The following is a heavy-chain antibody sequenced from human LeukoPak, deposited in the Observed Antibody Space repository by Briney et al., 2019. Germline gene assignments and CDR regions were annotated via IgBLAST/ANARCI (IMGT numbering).Heavy chain of an antibody. V-gene: IGHV3-30*18. Sequence: GGSLRLSCEASGFTFSSYWMSWVRQAPGKGLEWVAVISYDGSNKYYADSVKGRFTISRDNSKNTLYLQMNSLRAEDTAVYYCAKDRGPLWFGPLDVWGKGTTVTVSS. CDR1: GFTFSSYW. CDR3: AKDRGPLWFGPLDV. J-gene: IGHJ6*04. D-gene: IGHD3-10*01. CDR2: ISYDGSNK.